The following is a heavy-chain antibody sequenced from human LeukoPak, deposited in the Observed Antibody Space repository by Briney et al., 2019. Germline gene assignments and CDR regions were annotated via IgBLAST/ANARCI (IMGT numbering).Heavy chain of an antibody. CDR3: ARHKDYYYSYMDV. J-gene: IGHJ6*03. CDR2: IYYIGST. Sequence: SQTLSLTCAVSGGSISSGGDSWSWIRQPPGKGLEWIGFIYYIGSTYYNPSLKSRVNISLDTSKNQFSLKLSSVTAADTAVYYCARHKDYYYSYMDVWGKGTTVTISS. CDR1: GGSISSGGDS. V-gene: IGHV4-30-4*07.